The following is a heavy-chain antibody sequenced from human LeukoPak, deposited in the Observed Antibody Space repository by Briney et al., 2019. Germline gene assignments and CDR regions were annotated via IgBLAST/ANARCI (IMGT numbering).Heavy chain of an antibody. D-gene: IGHD3-22*01. V-gene: IGHV3-21*01. J-gene: IGHJ4*02. Sequence: GRSLRLSCAASGFTFSSYSMNWVRQAPGKGLEWVSSISSSSSYIYYADSVKGRFTISRDNAKNSLYLQMSSLRAEDAAVYYCARDTNYYDSSIDYWGQGTLVTVSS. CDR2: ISSSSSYI. CDR1: GFTFSSYS. CDR3: ARDTNYYDSSIDY.